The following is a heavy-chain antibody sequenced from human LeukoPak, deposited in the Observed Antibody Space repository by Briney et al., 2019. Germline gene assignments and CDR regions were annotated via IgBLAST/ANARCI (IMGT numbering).Heavy chain of an antibody. J-gene: IGHJ4*02. CDR1: GVTFSAYG. V-gene: IGHV3-33*01. CDR2: IWFDGSNK. Sequence: GGSLRLSCAASGVTFSAYGMHWVRQAPGKGLEWVAVIWFDGSNKYYADSVKGRFTISRDNSKNTLYLQMNSLRAEDTAVYYCASAAGPFDTWGQGTLVTASS. D-gene: IGHD6-13*01. CDR3: ASAAGPFDT.